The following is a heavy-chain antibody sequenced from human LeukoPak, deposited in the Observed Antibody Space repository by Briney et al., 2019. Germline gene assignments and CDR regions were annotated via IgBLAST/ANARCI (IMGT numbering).Heavy chain of an antibody. J-gene: IGHJ4*02. CDR2: INHSGST. Sequence: PSETLSLTCAVYGGSFSGYYWSWIRQPPGKGLEWIGEINHSGSTNYNPSLKGRVTISVDTSKNQFSLKLSSVTAADTAVYYCARRKITFGGVIARPFDYWGQGTLVTVSS. D-gene: IGHD3-16*02. CDR3: ARRKITFGGVIARPFDY. CDR1: GGSFSGYY. V-gene: IGHV4-34*01.